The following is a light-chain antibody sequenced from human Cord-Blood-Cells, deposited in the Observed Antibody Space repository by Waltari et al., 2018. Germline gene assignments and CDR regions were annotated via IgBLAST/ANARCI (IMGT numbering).Light chain of an antibody. CDR1: QSISSY. V-gene: IGKV1-39*01. CDR3: QQSYSTPYS. J-gene: IGKJ2*03. CDR2: AAS. Sequence: DLQMTHSPSSLSASVGARVTITCRASQSISSYLNWYQQKPGKAPKLLIYAASSLQSGVPSRFSGRGSWTDFTLTISSLQPEDFATYYCQQSYSTPYSFGQGTKLEIK.